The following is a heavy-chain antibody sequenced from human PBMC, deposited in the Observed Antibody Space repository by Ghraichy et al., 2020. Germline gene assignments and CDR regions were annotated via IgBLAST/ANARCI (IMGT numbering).Heavy chain of an antibody. J-gene: IGHJ4*02. V-gene: IGHV3-23*01. D-gene: IGHD3-16*02. CDR3: AKTDDYDYIWGSYRQVPYYFDY. CDR2: ISGSGGST. CDR1: GFTFSSYA. Sequence: GGSLRLSCAASGFTFSSYAMSWVRQAPGKGLEWVSAISGSGGSTYYADSVKGRFTISRDNSKNTLYLQMNSLRAEDTAVYYCAKTDDYDYIWGSYRQVPYYFDYWGQGTLVTVSS.